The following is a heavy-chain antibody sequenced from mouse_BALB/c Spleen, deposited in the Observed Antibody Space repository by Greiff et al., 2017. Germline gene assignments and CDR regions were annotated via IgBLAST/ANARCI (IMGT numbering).Heavy chain of an antibody. CDR1: GFTFSSYG. V-gene: IGHV5-6-3*01. CDR2: INSNGGST. J-gene: IGHJ3*01. CDR3: ASPIYYDYDEGFAY. Sequence: EVMLVESGGGLVQPGGSLKLSCAASGFTFSSYGMSWVRQTPDKRLELVATINSNGGSTYYPDSVKGRFTISRDNAKNTLYLQMSSLKSEDTAMYYCASPIYYDYDEGFAYWGQGTLVTVSA. D-gene: IGHD2-4*01.